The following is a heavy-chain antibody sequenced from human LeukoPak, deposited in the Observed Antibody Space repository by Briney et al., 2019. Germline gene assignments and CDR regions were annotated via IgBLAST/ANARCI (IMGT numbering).Heavy chain of an antibody. CDR1: GFTFSSYA. Sequence: GGSLRLSCAASGFTFSSYAMSWVRQAPGKGLEWVSAISGSGGSTYCADSVKGRFTISRDNSKNTLYLQMNSLRAEDTAVYYCAKLGYGDTAGYFDYWGQGTLVTVSS. CDR3: AKLGYGDTAGYFDY. D-gene: IGHD4-17*01. CDR2: ISGSGGST. V-gene: IGHV3-23*01. J-gene: IGHJ4*02.